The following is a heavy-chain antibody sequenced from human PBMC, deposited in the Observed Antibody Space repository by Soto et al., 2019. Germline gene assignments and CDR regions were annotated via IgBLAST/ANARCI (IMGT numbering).Heavy chain of an antibody. V-gene: IGHV1-69*06. CDR3: ARDLERITIFGLVIGAASAI. D-gene: IGHD3-3*01. Sequence: SVELSCEDSGGGLKSSSSSWVRQEKRKELEWMGGIIPIFGTANYAQKFQGRVTITADKSTSTAYMELSSLRSEDTAVYYCARDLERITIFGLVIGAASAIWGKGTTV. J-gene: IGHJ3*02. CDR2: IIPIFGTA. CDR1: GGGLKSSS.